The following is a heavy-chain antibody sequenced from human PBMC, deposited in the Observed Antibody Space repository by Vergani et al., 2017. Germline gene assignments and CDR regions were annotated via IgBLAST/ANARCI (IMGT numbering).Heavy chain of an antibody. Sequence: QVQLQESGPGLVKPSETLSLTCTVSGGSISSYYWSWIRQPAGKGLEWIGRIYTSGSTNYNPSLKSRVTISVDTSKTQFSLKLSSVTAADTAVYYCARAGYSYGYYYYYGMDVWGQGTTVTVSS. CDR1: GGSISSYY. D-gene: IGHD5-18*01. CDR2: IYTSGST. CDR3: ARAGYSYGYYYYYGMDV. J-gene: IGHJ6*02. V-gene: IGHV4-4*07.